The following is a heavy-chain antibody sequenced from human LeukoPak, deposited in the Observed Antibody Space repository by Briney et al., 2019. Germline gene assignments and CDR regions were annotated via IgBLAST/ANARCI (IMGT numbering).Heavy chain of an antibody. CDR1: GYTFTSYD. D-gene: IGHD3-10*01. V-gene: IGHV1-8*01. Sequence: ASVKVSCKASGYTFTSYDINGVRQATGQGLEWMGWMNPNSGNTGYAQKFQGRVTMTRNTSISTAYMELSSLRSEDTAVYYCARYYYGSGSYYNWIDYWGQGTLVTVSS. J-gene: IGHJ4*02. CDR3: ARYYYGSGSYYNWIDY. CDR2: MNPNSGNT.